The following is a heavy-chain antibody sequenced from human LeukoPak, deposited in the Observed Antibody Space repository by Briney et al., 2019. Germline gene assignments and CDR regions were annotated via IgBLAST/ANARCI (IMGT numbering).Heavy chain of an antibody. J-gene: IGHJ4*02. CDR2: ISAYNGYT. D-gene: IGHD2-15*01. CDR3: ARSTYYCSGGSCHNYFDY. CDR1: GYTFTSYG. Sequence: GASVKVSCKASGYTFTSYGISWVRQAPGQGLEWMGWISAYNGYTNYAQKLQGRLTMTTDTSTSTAYMELRSLRSDDTAVYYCARSTYYCSGGSCHNYFDYWGQGTLVTVSS. V-gene: IGHV1-18*01.